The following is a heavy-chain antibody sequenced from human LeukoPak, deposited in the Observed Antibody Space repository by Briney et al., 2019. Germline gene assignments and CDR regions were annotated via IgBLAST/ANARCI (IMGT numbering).Heavy chain of an antibody. D-gene: IGHD2-15*01. J-gene: IGHJ4*02. V-gene: IGHV1-2*02. CDR3: ARGKLVVAAMNY. CDR1: GYTFTGYY. CDR2: INPNSGGT. Sequence: ASVKVSCKASGYTFTGYYMHWVRQAPGQGLEWMEWINPNSGGTNYAQKFQGRVTMTRDTSISTAYMELSRLRSDDTAVYYCARGKLVVAAMNYWGQGTLVTVSS.